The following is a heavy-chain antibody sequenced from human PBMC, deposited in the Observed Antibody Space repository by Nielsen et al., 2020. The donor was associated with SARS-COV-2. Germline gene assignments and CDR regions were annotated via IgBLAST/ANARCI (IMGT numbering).Heavy chain of an antibody. V-gene: IGHV3-13*04. CDR3: ARGAEGLWFGEGLLFDY. Sequence: GESLKISCAASGFTFSSYDMHWVRQATGKGLEWVSAIGTAGDTYYPGSVKGRFTISSENAKNSLYLQMNSLRAGDAAVYYCARGAEGLWFGEGLLFDYWGQGTLVTVSS. CDR2: IGTAGDT. CDR1: GFTFSSYD. J-gene: IGHJ4*02. D-gene: IGHD3-10*01.